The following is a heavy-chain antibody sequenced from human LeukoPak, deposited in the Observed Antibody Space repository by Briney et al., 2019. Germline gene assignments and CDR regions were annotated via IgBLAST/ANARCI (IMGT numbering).Heavy chain of an antibody. V-gene: IGHV3-7*03. J-gene: IGHJ6*02. D-gene: IGHD2-8*01. CDR2: VNRDGSET. Sequence: GGSLRLSCAASGFTLSNHWMTWVRQVPGRGPEWVANVNRDGSETYYLDSVKGRFTISRDNAKSSLNLQMNSLRAEDTALYYCVRNNAMDIWGQGTAVIVSS. CDR1: GFTLSNHW. CDR3: VRNNAMDI.